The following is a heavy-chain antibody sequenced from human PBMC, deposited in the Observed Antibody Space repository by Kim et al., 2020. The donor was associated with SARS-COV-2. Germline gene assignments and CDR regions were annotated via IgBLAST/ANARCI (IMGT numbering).Heavy chain of an antibody. V-gene: IGHV1-69*13. CDR1: GGTFSSYA. CDR3: ARGGSGWYKGTPYYYYGMDV. CDR2: IIPIFGTA. J-gene: IGHJ6*02. Sequence: SVKVSCKASGGTFSSYAISWVRQAPGQGLEWMGGIIPIFGTANYAQKFQGRVTITADESTSTAYMELSSLRSEDTAVYYCARGGSGWYKGTPYYYYGMDVWGQGTTVTVSS. D-gene: IGHD6-19*01.